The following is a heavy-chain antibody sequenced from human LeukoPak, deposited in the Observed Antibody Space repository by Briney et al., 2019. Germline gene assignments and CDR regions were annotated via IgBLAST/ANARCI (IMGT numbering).Heavy chain of an antibody. J-gene: IGHJ6*02. CDR2: IYYSGST. CDR1: GDSISSYY. CDR3: ARDSPSGSASSFSLGMDV. V-gene: IGHV4-59*01. Sequence: SETLSLTCTVSGDSISSYYWSWIRQPPGKGLEWIGYIYYSGSTKYNPSLKSGVTMSLDTSKSQPSLKLNSVTAADTAVYYCARDSPSGSASSFSLGMDVWGQGTTVTVSS. D-gene: IGHD3-10*01.